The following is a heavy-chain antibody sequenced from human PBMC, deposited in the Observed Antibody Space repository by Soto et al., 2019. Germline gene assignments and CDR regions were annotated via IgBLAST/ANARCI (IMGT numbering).Heavy chain of an antibody. CDR1: GFTFSSYA. CDR2: ISGSGGST. Sequence: GGSLRLSCAASGFTFSSYAMSWVRQAPGKGLEWVSAISGSGGSTYYADSVKGRFTISRDSSKNTLYLQMNSLRAEDTAVYYCAKDGITMIVVNWFDPWGQGTLVTVSS. V-gene: IGHV3-23*01. J-gene: IGHJ5*02. D-gene: IGHD3-22*01. CDR3: AKDGITMIVVNWFDP.